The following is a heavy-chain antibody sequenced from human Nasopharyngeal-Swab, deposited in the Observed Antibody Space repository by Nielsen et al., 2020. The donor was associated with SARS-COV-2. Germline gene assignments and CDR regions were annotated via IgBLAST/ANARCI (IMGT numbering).Heavy chain of an antibody. Sequence: SCKVSGYTLTELSMHWVRQATGKGLEWVSAIGTAGDTYYPGSVKGRFTISRENAKNSLYLQMNSLRAGDTAVYYCARGTAVAGILYYFDYWGQGTLVTVSS. CDR1: GYTLTELS. J-gene: IGHJ4*02. D-gene: IGHD6-19*01. V-gene: IGHV3-13*01. CDR2: IGTAGDT. CDR3: ARGTAVAGILYYFDY.